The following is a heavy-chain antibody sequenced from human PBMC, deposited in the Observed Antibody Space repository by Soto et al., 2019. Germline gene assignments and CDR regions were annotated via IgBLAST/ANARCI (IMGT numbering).Heavy chain of an antibody. D-gene: IGHD6-13*01. V-gene: IGHV4-38-2*01. CDR2: IYHSGST. J-gene: IGHJ4*02. CDR1: GYSISSGYY. Sequence: SETLSLTCAVSGYSISSGYYWGWIRQPPGKGLEWIGSIYHSGSTYYNPSLKSRVTISVDTSKNQFSLKLSSVTAADTAVYYCARKRIAAAGHFDYWGQGTLVTVSS. CDR3: ARKRIAAAGHFDY.